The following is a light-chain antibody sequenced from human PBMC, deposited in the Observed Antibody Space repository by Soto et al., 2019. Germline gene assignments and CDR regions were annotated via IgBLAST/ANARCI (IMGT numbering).Light chain of an antibody. CDR2: EVT. J-gene: IGLJ1*01. CDR3: SSYTRSSTYV. CDR1: SSDVGAYDY. Sequence: QSALTQPASVSASPGQSIAMSCSGTSSDVGAYDYVSWYQHHPGKAPKLIIYEVTYRPSGVSNRFSASKSGNTASLTISGLQAEDEADYYCSSYTRSSTYVFGTGTKLTVL. V-gene: IGLV2-14*01.